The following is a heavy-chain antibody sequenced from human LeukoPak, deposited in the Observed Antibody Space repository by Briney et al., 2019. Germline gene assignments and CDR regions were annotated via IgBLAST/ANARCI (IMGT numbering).Heavy chain of an antibody. D-gene: IGHD4/OR15-4a*01. CDR2: ISAYNGNT. J-gene: IGHJ6*03. CDR3: ARLGAKGDYYYYYMDV. CDR1: GYTFTSCG. V-gene: IGHV1-18*01. Sequence: ASVKVSCKASGYTFTSCGISWARQAPGQGLEWMGWISAYNGNTNYAQKLQGRVTMTTDTSTSTAYMELRSLRSDDTAVYYCARLGAKGDYYYYYMDVWGKGTTVTVSS.